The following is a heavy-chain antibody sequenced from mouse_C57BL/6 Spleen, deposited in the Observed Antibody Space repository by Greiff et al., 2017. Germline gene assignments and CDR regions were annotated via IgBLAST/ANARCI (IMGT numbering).Heavy chain of an antibody. CDR1: GYTFTSYW. CDR3: ARKLAGAWGYFDV. V-gene: IGHV1-55*01. Sequence: QVQLQQSGAELVQPGASVKMSCTASGYTFTSYWITWVKQRPGQGLEWIGDIYPGSGSTNYDETVKSKATLTVDTSSSTDYMQRSSLTSEDSAVYYGARKLAGAWGYFDVWGTGTTVTVSS. J-gene: IGHJ1*03. CDR2: IYPGSGST. D-gene: IGHD6-1*01.